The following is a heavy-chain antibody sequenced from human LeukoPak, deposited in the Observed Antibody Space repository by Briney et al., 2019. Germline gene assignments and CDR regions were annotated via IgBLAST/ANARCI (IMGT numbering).Heavy chain of an antibody. Sequence: GGSLRLSCAVSGFTFSSYSMNWVRQAPGKGLEWVSYISSSSSTIYYADSVKGRFTISRDNAKNSLYLQMNSLRVEDTAVYYCARDTYYYNSTAFYHYYYGMDVWGQGTTVTVSS. CDR1: GFTFSSYS. D-gene: IGHD2/OR15-2a*01. CDR3: ARDTYYYNSTAFYHYYYGMDV. CDR2: ISSSSSTI. V-gene: IGHV3-48*04. J-gene: IGHJ6*02.